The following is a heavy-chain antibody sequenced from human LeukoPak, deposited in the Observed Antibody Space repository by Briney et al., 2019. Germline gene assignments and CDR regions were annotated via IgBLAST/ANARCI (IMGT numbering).Heavy chain of an antibody. D-gene: IGHD2/OR15-2a*01. V-gene: IGHV1-2*02. CDR3: ARTRGTHISMAYLDS. CDR1: GYTFTGNF. J-gene: IGHJ4*02. CDR2: INPNNGDT. Sequence: ASVKVSCKTSGYTFTGNFMHWVRQAPGQGPEWMGWINPNNGDTNYAQKFQGRVTMTRVTSITTAYMELSSLRSDDTAVYYCARTRGTHISMAYLDSWGQGTLVTVSS.